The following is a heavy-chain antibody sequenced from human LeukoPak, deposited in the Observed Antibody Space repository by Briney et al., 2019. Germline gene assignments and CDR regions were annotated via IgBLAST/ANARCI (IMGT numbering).Heavy chain of an antibody. CDR2: ISGSGGST. CDR1: GFTFSSYA. CDR3: AKAIRSGYYGYYYYYMDV. D-gene: IGHD3-3*01. J-gene: IGHJ6*03. Sequence: GGSLRLSCAPSGFTFSSYAMSWVRQAPGKGLEWVSAISGSGGSTYYADSVKGRFTISRDNSKNTLYLQMNSLRAEDTAVYYCAKAIRSGYYGYYYYYMDVWGKGTTVTVSS. V-gene: IGHV3-23*01.